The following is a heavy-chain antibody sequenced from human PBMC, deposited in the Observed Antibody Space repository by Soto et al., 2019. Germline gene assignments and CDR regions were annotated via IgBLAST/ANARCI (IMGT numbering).Heavy chain of an antibody. V-gene: IGHV3-66*01. CDR3: ARDFFFQAEGGIRGTVPVSAFLLNRSSDL. D-gene: IGHD1-1*01. Sequence: PGKGLEWVSLIQSGGPTYYADSVKGRFTIARDTSENTLHLQMDSLRAEDTAVYYCARDFFFQAEGGIRGTVPVSAFLLNRSSDL. CDR2: IQSGGPT. J-gene: IGHJ2*01.